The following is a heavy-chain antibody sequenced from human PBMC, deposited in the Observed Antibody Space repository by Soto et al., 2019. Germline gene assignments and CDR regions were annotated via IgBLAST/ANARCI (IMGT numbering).Heavy chain of an antibody. V-gene: IGHV1-46*01. D-gene: IGHD3-3*01. Sequence: ASVKVSCKASGYTFTSYYMHWVRQAPGQELEWMGIINPSGGSTSYAQKLQGRVTMTRDTSTSTVYMELSSPRSEDTAVYYCARNYEFLEGLLLYWGQGTLVTVSS. CDR1: GYTFTSYY. J-gene: IGHJ4*02. CDR2: INPSGGST. CDR3: ARNYEFLEGLLLY.